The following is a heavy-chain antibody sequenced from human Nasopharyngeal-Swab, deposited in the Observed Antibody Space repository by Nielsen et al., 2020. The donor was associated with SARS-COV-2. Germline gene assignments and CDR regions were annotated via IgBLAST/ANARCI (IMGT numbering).Heavy chain of an antibody. V-gene: IGHV3-53*01. CDR3: ARDQYGDYGDY. D-gene: IGHD4-17*01. J-gene: IGHJ4*02. CDR2: IYSGGST. Sequence: WIRQPPGKGLKWVSVIYSGGSTYYADSVKGRFTISRDNSKNTLYLQMNSLRAEDTAVYYCARDQYGDYGDYWGQGTLVTVSS.